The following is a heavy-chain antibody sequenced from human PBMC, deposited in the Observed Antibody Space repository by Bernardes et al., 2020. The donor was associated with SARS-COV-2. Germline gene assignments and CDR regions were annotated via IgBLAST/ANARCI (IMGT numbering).Heavy chain of an antibody. CDR3: ARDTHSRERADW. CDR2: IDSVGDT. J-gene: IGHJ4*02. Sequence: VGSLILSCAASGFSVTTDYMSWVRQAPGKGLEWVSLIDSVGDTHYADSVKGRFTVSRDSSKNTVYLQMNSLRAEDTAVYYCARDTHSRERADWWGQGTQVTASS. D-gene: IGHD6-13*01. CDR1: GFSVTTDY. V-gene: IGHV3-66*01.